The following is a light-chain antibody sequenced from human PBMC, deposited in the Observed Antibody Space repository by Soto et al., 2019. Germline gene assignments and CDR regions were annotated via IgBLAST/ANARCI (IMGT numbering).Light chain of an antibody. CDR2: DAS. CDR1: QRISSW. Sequence: DIQMTQSPSTLSASVGDRVTITCRASQRISSWLAWYQQKPGKAPKLLIYDASSLESGVPSRFSGSGSGTEFTLTISRLQPDDFATYYCQQYNSYSSTFGQGTKLETK. V-gene: IGKV1-5*01. J-gene: IGKJ2*01. CDR3: QQYNSYSST.